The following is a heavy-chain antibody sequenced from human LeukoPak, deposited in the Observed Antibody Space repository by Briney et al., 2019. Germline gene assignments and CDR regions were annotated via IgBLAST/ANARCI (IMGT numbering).Heavy chain of an antibody. D-gene: IGHD4-17*01. CDR2: ISSSSSYI. Sequence: PGGSLRLSCAASGFTFSSYSMNWVRQAPGKGLEWVSSISSSSSYIYYADSVKGRFTISRDNAKNSLYLQMNSLRAEDTAVYYCAREIYGDYELDYWGQGTLVTVSS. CDR1: GFTFSSYS. CDR3: AREIYGDYELDY. V-gene: IGHV3-21*01. J-gene: IGHJ4*02.